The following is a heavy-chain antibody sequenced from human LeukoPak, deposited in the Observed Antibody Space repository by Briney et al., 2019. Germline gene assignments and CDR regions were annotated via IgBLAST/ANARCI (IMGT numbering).Heavy chain of an antibody. CDR2: IYHSGST. D-gene: IGHD4-17*01. J-gene: IGHJ4*02. CDR1: GYSISSGYY. V-gene: IGHV4-38-2*02. CDR3: AREWRRGYGDYGHDY. Sequence: SETLSLTCAVSGYSISSGYYWGWIRQPPGKGLEWIGSIYHSGSTYYNPSLKSRVTISVDTSKNQFSLKLSSVTAADTAVYYCAREWRRGYGDYGHDYWGQGTLVTVSS.